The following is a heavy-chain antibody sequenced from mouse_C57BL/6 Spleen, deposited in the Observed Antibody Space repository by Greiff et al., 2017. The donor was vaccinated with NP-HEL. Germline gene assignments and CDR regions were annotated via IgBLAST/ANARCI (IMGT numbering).Heavy chain of an antibody. V-gene: IGHV1-69*01. CDR3: ARGDHSSWAY. D-gene: IGHD1-1*01. CDR2: IDPSDSYT. CDR1: GYTFTSYW. Sequence: QVQLQQPGAELVMPGASVKLSCKASGYTFTSYWMHWVKQRPGQGLEWIGEIDPSDSYTNYNQKFKGKSTLTVDKSSSTAYMQLSSLTSEDSAVYYCARGDHSSWAYWGQGTLVTVSA. J-gene: IGHJ3*01.